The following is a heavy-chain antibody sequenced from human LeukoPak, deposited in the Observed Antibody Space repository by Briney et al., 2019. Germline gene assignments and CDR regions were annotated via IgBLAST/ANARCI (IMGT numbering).Heavy chain of an antibody. Sequence: SETLSLTCAVYGGSFSGCYWSWIRQPPGKGLEWIGEINHSGSTNYNPSLKSRVTISVDTSKNQFSLKLSSVTAADTAVYYCARAYDFWSGYYQNWGQGTLVTVSS. CDR2: INHSGST. J-gene: IGHJ4*02. CDR1: GGSFSGCY. V-gene: IGHV4-34*01. D-gene: IGHD3-3*01. CDR3: ARAYDFWSGYYQN.